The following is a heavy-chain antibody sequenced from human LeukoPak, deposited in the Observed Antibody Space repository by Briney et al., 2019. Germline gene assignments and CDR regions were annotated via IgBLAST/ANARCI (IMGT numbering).Heavy chain of an antibody. Sequence: PSETLSLTCTVSGGSISSYYWSWIRQPPGKGVEWIGYIYYSGSTNYNPSLKSRVTISVDTSKNQFSLKLSAVTAADTAVYYCARDCSGGSCHDYWGQGTLVTVSS. CDR3: ARDCSGGSCHDY. J-gene: IGHJ4*02. D-gene: IGHD2-15*01. CDR2: IYYSGST. CDR1: GGSISSYY. V-gene: IGHV4-59*12.